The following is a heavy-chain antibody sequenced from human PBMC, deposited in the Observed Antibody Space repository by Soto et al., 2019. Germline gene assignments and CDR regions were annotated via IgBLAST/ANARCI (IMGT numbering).Heavy chain of an antibody. J-gene: IGHJ4*02. CDR3: SKAYIAVAVPDY. V-gene: IGHV3-23*01. D-gene: IGHD6-19*01. Sequence: PGGSLRLSCAASGFTFDSHAMSWVRLAPGKGLEWISSITGNGLNSYYANSVKGRFTISRDSSKKMLYLHMNDVGAEDTAIYYCSKAYIAVAVPDYWGQGTLSPSPQ. CDR1: GFTFDSHA. CDR2: ITGNGLNS.